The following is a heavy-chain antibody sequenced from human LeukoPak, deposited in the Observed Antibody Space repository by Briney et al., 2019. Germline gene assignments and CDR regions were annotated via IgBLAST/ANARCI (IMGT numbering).Heavy chain of an antibody. V-gene: IGHV4-31*03. CDR1: GGSISSGGYY. D-gene: IGHD4-17*01. CDR2: IYYSGST. J-gene: IGHJ4*02. Sequence: PSETLSLTCTVSGGSISSGGYYWSWIRQHPGKGLEWIGYIYYSGSTYYNPSLKSRVTISVDTSKNQFSLKLSSVTAADTAVYYCARGAPDDYGDYHYADYWGQGTLVTVSS. CDR3: ARGAPDDYGDYHYADY.